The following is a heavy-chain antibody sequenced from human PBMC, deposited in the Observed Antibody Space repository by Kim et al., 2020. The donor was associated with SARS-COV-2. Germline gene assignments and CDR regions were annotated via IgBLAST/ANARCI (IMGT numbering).Heavy chain of an antibody. V-gene: IGHV5-10-1*01. J-gene: IGHJ4*02. CDR3: ARRYCSSTSCPSDY. Sequence: SPSFQGHVTISADKSISTAYLQWSSLKASDTAMYYCARRYCSSTSCPSDYWGQGTLVTVSS. D-gene: IGHD2-2*01.